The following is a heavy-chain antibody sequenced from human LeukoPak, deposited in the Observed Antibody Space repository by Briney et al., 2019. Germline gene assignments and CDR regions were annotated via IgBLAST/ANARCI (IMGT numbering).Heavy chain of an antibody. CDR1: GGSISSTTYY. CDR3: ARRSTHDSSGYYSR. J-gene: IGHJ4*02. V-gene: IGHV4-39*01. Sequence: SETLSLTCTVSGGSISSTTYYWGWIRQPPGKGLEWIGSIYYSGSTYYNPSLKSRVTLSADTSKNQFSLKLSSVTAADTAVYYCARRSTHDSSGYYSRWGQGTLVTVSS. D-gene: IGHD3-22*01. CDR2: IYYSGST.